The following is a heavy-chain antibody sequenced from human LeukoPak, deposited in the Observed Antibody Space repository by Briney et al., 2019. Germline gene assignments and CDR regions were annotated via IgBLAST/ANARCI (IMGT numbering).Heavy chain of an antibody. J-gene: IGHJ3*02. D-gene: IGHD6-19*01. CDR2: IYYSGST. CDR3: ARQGAGGRAFDI. Sequence: SETLSLTCTVSGGSISSSSYYWGWISQPPGKGLEWIGSIYYSGSTYYNPSLKSRVTISVETSKNQVSLKLSSVTAADTAVYYCARQGAGGRAFDIWGQGTMVTVSS. V-gene: IGHV4-39*01. CDR1: GGSISSSSYY.